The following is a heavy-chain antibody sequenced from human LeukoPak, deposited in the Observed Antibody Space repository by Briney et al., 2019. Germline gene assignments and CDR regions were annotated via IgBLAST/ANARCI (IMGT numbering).Heavy chain of an antibody. D-gene: IGHD3-10*01. Sequence: GGSLRLSCAASGFTVSSNYMSWVRQAPGKGLEWVANIKYDGSEKYYVDSVKGRFTISRDNAKNSLYLQMNSLRAEDTAVYYCARDGSGEWPIGYWGQGTLVTVSS. J-gene: IGHJ4*02. CDR2: IKYDGSEK. CDR1: GFTVSSNY. CDR3: ARDGSGEWPIGY. V-gene: IGHV3-7*01.